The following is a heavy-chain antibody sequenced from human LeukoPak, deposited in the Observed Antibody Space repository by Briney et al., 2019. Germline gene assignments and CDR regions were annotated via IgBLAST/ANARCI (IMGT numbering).Heavy chain of an antibody. CDR1: GGSFSGYY. Sequence: SETLSLTCAVYGGSFSGYYWSWIRQPPGKGLEWIGYIYYSGSTNYNPSLKSRVTISVDTSKNQFSLKLSSVTAADTAVYYCARHGGYSYEDAFDIWGQGTMVTVSS. CDR2: IYYSGST. J-gene: IGHJ3*02. V-gene: IGHV4-59*08. CDR3: ARHGGYSYEDAFDI. D-gene: IGHD5-18*01.